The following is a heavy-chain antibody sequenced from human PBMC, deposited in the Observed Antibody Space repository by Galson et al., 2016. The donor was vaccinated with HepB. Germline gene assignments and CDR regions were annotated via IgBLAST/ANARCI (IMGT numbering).Heavy chain of an antibody. V-gene: IGHV4-39*01. CDR3: ARLVHGGTFFDS. D-gene: IGHD1-14*01. Sequence: SETLSLTCTVSGGSISSNIYLWAWVRQPPGKGLEWIGTIYYRGTTYYNPSLKSRLTMDVDTSKNQFSLKLSSVTAADTSVSYCARLVHGGTFFDSWGQGTLVTVSS. CDR2: IYYRGTT. CDR1: GGSISSNIYL. J-gene: IGHJ4*02.